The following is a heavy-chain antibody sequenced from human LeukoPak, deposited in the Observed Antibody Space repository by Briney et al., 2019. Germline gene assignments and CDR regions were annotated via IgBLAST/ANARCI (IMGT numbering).Heavy chain of an antibody. Sequence: GGSLRLSCTASGFTFGDYGMNWVRQAPGKGLEWVGFIRSKAYGWTTEYAASVKGRFTISRDDSKSIAYLQLNSLKSEDTAVYYCTRGRQTDHWGQGTLVTVSS. CDR1: GFTFGDYG. V-gene: IGHV3-49*04. CDR2: IRSKAYGWTT. J-gene: IGHJ5*02. CDR3: TRGRQTDH.